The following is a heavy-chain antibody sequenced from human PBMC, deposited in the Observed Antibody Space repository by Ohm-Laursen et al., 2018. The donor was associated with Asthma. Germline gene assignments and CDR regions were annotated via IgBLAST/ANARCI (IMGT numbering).Heavy chain of an antibody. CDR1: GFTFSSYA. D-gene: IGHD6-13*01. J-gene: IGHJ6*02. CDR2: ISYDGSNK. V-gene: IGHV3-30-3*01. Sequence: SLRLSCSASGFTFSSYAMHWVRQAPGKGLEWVAVISYDGSNKYYADSVKGRFTISRDNSKNTLYLQMNSLRAEDTAVYYCARDRRGRQLEYYYYYYYGMDVWGQGTTVTVSS. CDR3: ARDRRGRQLEYYYYYYYGMDV.